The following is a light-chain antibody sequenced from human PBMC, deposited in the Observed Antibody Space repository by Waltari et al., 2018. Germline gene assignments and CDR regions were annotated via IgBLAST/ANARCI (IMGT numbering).Light chain of an antibody. CDR1: RDIGTY. V-gene: IGKV3-20*01. CDR2: RAS. Sequence: ELVLTQSPGTLSLSPGERATLSCRASRDIGTYLVWYQQKPGQAPRLLIYRASNRATGIPDRFRGSGSGTDFSLTISRLEPEDFAVYYCQNHERLPATFGQGTRVEIK. J-gene: IGKJ1*01. CDR3: QNHERLPAT.